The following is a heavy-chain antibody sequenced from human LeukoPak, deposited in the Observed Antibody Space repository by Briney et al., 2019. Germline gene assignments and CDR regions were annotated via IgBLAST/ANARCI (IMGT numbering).Heavy chain of an antibody. J-gene: IGHJ6*03. D-gene: IGHD6-25*01. CDR3: ARAAAYYYYYYMDV. V-gene: IGHV3-48*03. Sequence: GGSLRLSCAASGFTFSSYEMNWVRQAPGKGLEWVSYISSSGSTIYYADSVKGRFTISRDNSKNTLYLQMNSLRAEDTAVYYCARAAAYYYYYYMDVWGKGTTVTVSS. CDR2: ISSSGSTI. CDR1: GFTFSSYE.